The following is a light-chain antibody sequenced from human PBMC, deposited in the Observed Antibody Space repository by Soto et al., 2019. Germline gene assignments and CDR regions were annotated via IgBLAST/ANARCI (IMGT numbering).Light chain of an antibody. Sequence: QLVLTQSPSASASLGASVKLTCTLNSGHINYAIAWHQQQPEKGPRYLMILNSDGSHIKGDGIPDRFSGSSSGAERYLTISSLQSEDEADYYCQTWDAGIRVFGGGTKVTVL. CDR3: QTWDAGIRV. V-gene: IGLV4-69*01. CDR2: LNSDGSH. J-gene: IGLJ2*01. CDR1: SGHINYA.